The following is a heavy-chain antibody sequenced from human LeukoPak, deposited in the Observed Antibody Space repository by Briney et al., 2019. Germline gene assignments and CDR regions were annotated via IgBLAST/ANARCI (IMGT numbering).Heavy chain of an antibody. V-gene: IGHV4-38-2*02. D-gene: IGHD2-2*01. J-gene: IGHJ5*02. Sequence: PSETLSLTCTVSGYSISSGYYWGWIRQPPGKGLEWIGSIYHSGGTYYNPSLKSRVTISVDTSKNQFSLKLSSVTAADTAVYYCARGYCSSTSCRKNWFDPWGQGTLVTVSS. CDR1: GYSISSGYY. CDR3: ARGYCSSTSCRKNWFDP. CDR2: IYHSGGT.